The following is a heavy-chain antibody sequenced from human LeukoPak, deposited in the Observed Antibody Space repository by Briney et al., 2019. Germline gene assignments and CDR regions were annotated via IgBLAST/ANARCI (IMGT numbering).Heavy chain of an antibody. V-gene: IGHV3-23*01. Sequence: GGSLRLSCAASGFTFSSYAMSWVRQAPGKGLEWVSSISDNGGSTYSADSVKGRFTISRDNSENTLDLQMNTLRAEDTAVYYCAKDSTDNGSGILDYWGQGTLVTVSS. J-gene: IGHJ4*02. D-gene: IGHD3-10*01. CDR3: AKDSTDNGSGILDY. CDR1: GFTFSSYA. CDR2: ISDNGGST.